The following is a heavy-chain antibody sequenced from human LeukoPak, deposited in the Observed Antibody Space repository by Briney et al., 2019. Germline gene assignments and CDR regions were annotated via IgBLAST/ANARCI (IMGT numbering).Heavy chain of an antibody. V-gene: IGHV3-30*04. CDR1: GFTFSSYA. J-gene: IGHJ4*02. CDR2: ISYDGSNK. D-gene: IGHD2-15*01. Sequence: PGRSLRLSCAASGFTFSSYAMHWVRQAPGKGLEWVAVISYDGSNKYYADSVKGRFTISRDNFMNTLYLQMNSLRVEDTAVYYCARAVGPFDYWGQGTLVTVSS. CDR3: ARAVGPFDY.